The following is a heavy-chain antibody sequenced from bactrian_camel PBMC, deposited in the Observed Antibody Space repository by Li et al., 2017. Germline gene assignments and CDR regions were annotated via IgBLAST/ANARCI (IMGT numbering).Heavy chain of an antibody. V-gene: IGHV3S1*01. Sequence: HVQLVESGGGSAQPGGSLRLSCTASTNTHGSNCMGWFRQAPGKEREGVALFHIAGATAYYADSVKGRFTISRDNAKNTVYLQMNSLKSEDTALYYCATGYGGSWYWGLYEYNYWGQGTQVTVS. J-gene: IGHJ4*01. CDR3: ATGYGGSWYWGLYEYNY. CDR2: FHIAGATA. CDR1: TNTHGSNC. D-gene: IGHD6*01.